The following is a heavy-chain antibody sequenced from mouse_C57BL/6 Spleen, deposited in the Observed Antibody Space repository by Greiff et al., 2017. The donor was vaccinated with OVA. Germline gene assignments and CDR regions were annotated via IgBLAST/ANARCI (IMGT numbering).Heavy chain of an antibody. CDR3: ARDGYDSAWFAY. V-gene: IGHV1-80*01. J-gene: IGHJ3*01. CDR1: GYAFSSYW. Sequence: QVQLKQSGAELVKPGASVKISCKASGYAFSSYWMNWVKQRPGKGLEWIGQIYPGDGDTNYNGKFKGKATLTADKSSSTAYMQLSSLTSEDSAVYFCARDGYDSAWFAYWGQGTLVTVSA. CDR2: IYPGDGDT. D-gene: IGHD2-2*01.